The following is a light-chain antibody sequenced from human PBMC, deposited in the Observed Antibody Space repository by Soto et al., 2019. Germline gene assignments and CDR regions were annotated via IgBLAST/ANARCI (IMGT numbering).Light chain of an antibody. V-gene: IGKV1-8*01. CDR3: QQLHDYPIT. J-gene: IGKJ5*01. CDR1: QGISSY. CDR2: AAS. Sequence: AIRMTQSPSSFSASTGDRFTVTCRASQGISSYLAWYQQKPGKAPKLLIYAASTLQSGVPSRFSGSGSGTDFTLTISSLQPEDVATYYCQQLHDYPITFGQGTRLEIK.